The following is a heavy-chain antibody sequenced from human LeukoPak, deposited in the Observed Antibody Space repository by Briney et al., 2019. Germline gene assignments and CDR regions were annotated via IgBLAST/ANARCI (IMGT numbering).Heavy chain of an antibody. CDR1: GFTFSSYA. CDR3: AKAGPITEYFQH. CDR2: ISGSGGST. J-gene: IGHJ1*01. D-gene: IGHD5-24*01. V-gene: IGHV3-23*01. Sequence: GSPRLSCAASGFTFSSYAMSWVRQAPGKGLEWVSAISGSGGSTYYADSVKGRFTISRDNSKNTLYLQMNSLRAEDTAVYYCAKAGPITEYFQHWGQGTLVTVSS.